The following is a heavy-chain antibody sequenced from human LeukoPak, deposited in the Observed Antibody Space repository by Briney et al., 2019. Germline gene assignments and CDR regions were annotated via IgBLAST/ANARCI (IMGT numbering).Heavy chain of an antibody. CDR3: ARVGCSSTTCYIPGLFHY. D-gene: IGHD2-2*02. V-gene: IGHV3-7*01. CDR1: GFTFSSYW. J-gene: IGHJ4*02. Sequence: GGSLRLSCAASGFTFSSYWMSWVRQAPGKGLEWVANIKQDGSEKYYVDSVKGRFTISRDNAKNSLYLQMNSLRAEDTALYYCARVGCSSTTCYIPGLFHYWGQGTLVTVSS. CDR2: IKQDGSEK.